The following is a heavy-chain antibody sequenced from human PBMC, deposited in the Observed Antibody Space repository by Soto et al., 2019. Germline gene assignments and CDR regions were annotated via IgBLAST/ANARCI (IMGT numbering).Heavy chain of an antibody. CDR1: GGSFPSDT. V-gene: IGHV1-69*01. J-gene: IGHJ3*02. CDR2: IVPVFGTP. Sequence: QVQLMQSGAELKKPGSSVKVSCKASGGSFPSDTISWVRQAPGQGLEWLGGIVPVFGTPNHAQKFQGRVTISADGSTNTAYMELTSLRPEDTAVYYCTRPSSGYYHDAFDIWGQGTLVTVSS. D-gene: IGHD3-22*01. CDR3: TRPSSGYYHDAFDI.